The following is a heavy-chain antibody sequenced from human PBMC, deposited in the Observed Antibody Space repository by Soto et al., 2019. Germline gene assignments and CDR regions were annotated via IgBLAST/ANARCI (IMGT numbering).Heavy chain of an antibody. CDR2: ISFDGNYK. D-gene: IGHD1-20*01. CDR1: GFTFSGYG. Sequence: LRLSCAASGFTFSGYGMHWVRQAPGKGLEWLAVISFDGNYKYHADSVKGRFTISRDNAKNSLYLQMNGLRAEDTAVYYCARIIIIGTTRGSYFDYWGQGTLVTVSS. CDR3: ARIIIIGTTRGSYFDY. J-gene: IGHJ4*02. V-gene: IGHV3-33*05.